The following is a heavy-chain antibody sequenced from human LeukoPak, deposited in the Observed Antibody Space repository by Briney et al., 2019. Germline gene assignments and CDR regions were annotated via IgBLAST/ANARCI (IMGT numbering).Heavy chain of an antibody. V-gene: IGHV3-53*01. CDR1: GFTVTDNY. Sequence: PGGFLRLSCAVSGFTVTDNYMSWVRQAPGKGLQWVSVIYPDGRTYYADSVKGRFTISRDISRNTLLLQMNNLRADDTAVHYCARTNPVYGDYDYWGQGTLVTVSS. CDR3: ARTNPVYGDYDY. J-gene: IGHJ4*02. D-gene: IGHD4-17*01. CDR2: IYPDGRT.